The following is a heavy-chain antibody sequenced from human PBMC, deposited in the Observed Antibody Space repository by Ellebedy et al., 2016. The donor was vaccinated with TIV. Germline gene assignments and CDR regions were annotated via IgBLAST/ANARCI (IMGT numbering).Heavy chain of an antibody. Sequence: PGGSLRLSCAASGFTTSGMHWVRQAPGKGLEWVAFIRSDGSTKYYADSAKGRFTISRDDSKNTLYLQMKSLRVDDTAVYYCVKGAFPVPTVMAVWGQGTTVTVSS. CDR2: IRSDGSTK. CDR3: VKGAFPVPTVMAV. J-gene: IGHJ6*02. D-gene: IGHD4-17*01. V-gene: IGHV3-30*02. CDR1: GFTTSG.